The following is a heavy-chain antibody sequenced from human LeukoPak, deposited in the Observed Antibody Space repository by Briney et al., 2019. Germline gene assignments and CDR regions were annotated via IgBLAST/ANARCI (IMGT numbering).Heavy chain of an antibody. CDR1: GGSISSYY. CDR3: ARSEYSSSNDAFDI. V-gene: IGHV4-59*12. D-gene: IGHD6-6*01. J-gene: IGHJ3*02. Sequence: SETLSLTCTVSGGSISSYYWSWIRQPPGKGLVWIGYIYYSGSTYYNPSLKSRVTISVDTSKDQFSLKLSSVTAADTAVYYCARSEYSSSNDAFDIWGQGTMVTVSS. CDR2: IYYSGST.